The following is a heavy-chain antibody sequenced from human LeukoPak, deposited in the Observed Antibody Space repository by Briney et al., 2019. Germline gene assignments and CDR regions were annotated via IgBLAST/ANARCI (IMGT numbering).Heavy chain of an antibody. Sequence: AETLSLTCSVSGGSISGFYWSWIRQPPGKGLEWVGYIFYSGSTNYTPSLKSRVAMSVDTSKDEFSPQLNFVTAADTAVYYCARDASGSSHFDFWGQGTLVTVSS. CDR2: IFYSGST. CDR1: GGSISGFY. D-gene: IGHD2-15*01. V-gene: IGHV4-59*01. CDR3: ARDASGSSHFDF. J-gene: IGHJ4*02.